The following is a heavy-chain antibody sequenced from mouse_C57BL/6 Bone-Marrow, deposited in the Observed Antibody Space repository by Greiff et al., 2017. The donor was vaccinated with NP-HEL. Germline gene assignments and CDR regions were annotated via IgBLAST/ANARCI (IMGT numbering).Heavy chain of an antibody. CDR3: ARNNHGAYYAMDY. CDR1: GYTFTNYW. Sequence: VKLQESGAELVRPGTSVKMSCKASGYTFTNYWIGWAKQRPGHGLEWIGDIYPGGGYTNYNEKFKGKATLTADKSSSTAYMQFSSLTSEDSAIYYCARNNHGAYYAMDYWGQGTSVTVSS. V-gene: IGHV1-63*01. J-gene: IGHJ4*01. CDR2: IYPGGGYT.